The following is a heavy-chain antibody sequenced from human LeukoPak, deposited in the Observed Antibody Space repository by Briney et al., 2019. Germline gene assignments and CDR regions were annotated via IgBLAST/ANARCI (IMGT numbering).Heavy chain of an antibody. CDR1: GYTFTGYY. CDR2: INPNNGGT. Sequence: ASVKVSCKASGYTFTGYYIHWVRQAPGQGLEWMGRINPNNGGTNYAQKFQGRVTMTRDMSMSTAYMELSRLRSIDTAVYYCAGEDNSSGYRPFDIWGQGTMVTVPS. V-gene: IGHV1-2*06. D-gene: IGHD3-22*01. J-gene: IGHJ3*02. CDR3: AGEDNSSGYRPFDI.